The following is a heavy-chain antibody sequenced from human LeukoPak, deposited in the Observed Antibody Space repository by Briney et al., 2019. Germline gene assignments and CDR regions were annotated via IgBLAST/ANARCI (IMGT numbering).Heavy chain of an antibody. Sequence: SETLSLTCTVSGGSISSYYWSWIRQPPGKGLEWTGYIYYSGSTNYNPSLKSRVTISVDTSKNQFSLKLSSVTAADTAVYYCARETTVTTFYAFDIWGQGTMVTVSS. CDR3: ARETTVTTFYAFDI. CDR1: GGSISSYY. J-gene: IGHJ3*02. CDR2: IYYSGST. V-gene: IGHV4-59*01. D-gene: IGHD4-17*01.